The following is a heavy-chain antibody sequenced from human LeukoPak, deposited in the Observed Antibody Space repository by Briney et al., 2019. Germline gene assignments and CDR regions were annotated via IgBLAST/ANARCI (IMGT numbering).Heavy chain of an antibody. CDR2: ISSSGST. CDR1: GDSISSGDYY. Sequence: PSQTLSLTCTVSGDSISSGDYYWSWIRQPAGKGLEWIGRISSSGSTNYNPSLKSRVTISVDTFKNQFSLKLSSVTAADTAVYFCARGPYSYDSSGAFDIWGQGTMVTVSS. V-gene: IGHV4-61*02. J-gene: IGHJ3*02. D-gene: IGHD3-22*01. CDR3: ARGPYSYDSSGAFDI.